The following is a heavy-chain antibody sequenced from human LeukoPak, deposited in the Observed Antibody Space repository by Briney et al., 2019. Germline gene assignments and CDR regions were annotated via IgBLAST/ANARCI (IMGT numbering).Heavy chain of an antibody. V-gene: IGHV4-59*01. Sequence: SETLSLTCTVSGGSISSYYWSWIRQPPGKGLEWIGYIYYSGSTNYNPSLKSRVTISVDTSKNQFSLKLSSVTAADTAVYYCARGGVYGGDLGEFDYWGQGAPVTVSS. CDR3: ARGGVYGGDLGEFDY. D-gene: IGHD3-16*01. J-gene: IGHJ4*02. CDR1: GGSISSYY. CDR2: IYYSGST.